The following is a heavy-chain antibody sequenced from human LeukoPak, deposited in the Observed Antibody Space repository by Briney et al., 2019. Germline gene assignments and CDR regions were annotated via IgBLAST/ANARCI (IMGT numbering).Heavy chain of an antibody. CDR1: GGSFSGYY. D-gene: IGHD6-13*01. Sequence: SETLSLTCAVYGGSFSGYYWSWIRQPPGKGLEWIGEINHSGSTNYNPSLKSRVTISVDTSKNQFSLKLSPVTAADTAVYYCGQQLVNYWGQGTLVTVSS. CDR2: INHSGST. CDR3: GQQLVNY. V-gene: IGHV4-34*01. J-gene: IGHJ4*02.